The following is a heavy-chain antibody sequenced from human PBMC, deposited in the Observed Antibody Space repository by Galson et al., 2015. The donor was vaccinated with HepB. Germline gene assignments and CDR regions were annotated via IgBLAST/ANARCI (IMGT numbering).Heavy chain of an antibody. J-gene: IGHJ6*02. D-gene: IGHD6-6*01. CDR3: ARKRLDSSSTIYYYYGMDV. V-gene: IGHV3-21*01. Sequence: SLRLSCAASGFTFSSYAMSWVRQAPGKGLEWVSSISSSSSSYIYYADSVKGRFTISRDNAKNSLYLQMNSLRAEDTAVYYCARKRLDSSSTIYYYYGMDVWGQGTTVTVSS. CDR1: GFTFSSYA. CDR2: ISSSSSSYI.